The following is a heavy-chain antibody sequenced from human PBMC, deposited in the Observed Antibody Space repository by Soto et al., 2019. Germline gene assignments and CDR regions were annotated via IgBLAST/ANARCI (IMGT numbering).Heavy chain of an antibody. V-gene: IGHV3-33*01. Sequence: QVQLVESGGGVVQPGRSLRLSCAASGFTFSYYAMHWVRQSPGKGLEWVAVIWYDGSNKYYADSVKGRFTISRDNSKSTLYLQMNSLRTEDTAVYYCARERLDDDTSGYFDNWGQGTLVTVSS. CDR3: ARERLDDDTSGYFDN. CDR1: GFTFSYYA. CDR2: IWYDGSNK. D-gene: IGHD3-22*01. J-gene: IGHJ5*02.